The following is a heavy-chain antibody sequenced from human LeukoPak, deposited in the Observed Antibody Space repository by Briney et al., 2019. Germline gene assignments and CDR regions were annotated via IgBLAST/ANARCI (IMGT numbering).Heavy chain of an antibody. CDR2: IDDGGNT. J-gene: IGHJ3*01. CDR1: GGSFSDYF. CDR3: ARFSRITWGDWGDAFDV. V-gene: IGHV4-34*01. D-gene: IGHD2-21*02. Sequence: SETLSLTCSVYGGSFSDYFWSWIRQSPGKGLEWIGEIDDGGNTNYNPSLMSRVIVSMEKSKKQFSLVMRSVAAADTAVYYCARFSRITWGDWGDAFDVWGQGTTVIVSS.